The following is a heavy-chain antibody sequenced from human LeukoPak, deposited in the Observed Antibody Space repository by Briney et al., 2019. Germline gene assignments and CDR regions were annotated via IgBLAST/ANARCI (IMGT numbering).Heavy chain of an antibody. V-gene: IGHV3-21*01. CDR2: ISSSSTYI. CDR3: ARGDYSDGFDI. D-gene: IGHD2-21*01. CDR1: GFTFTSYS. Sequence: GGSLRLSCAASGFTFTSYSMNWVRQAPGKGREWVSSISSSSTYIYYSDSVKGRFTISRDNAKNSLYLHMNSLRAEDTAVYYCARGDYSDGFDIWGQGTMVTVSS. J-gene: IGHJ3*02.